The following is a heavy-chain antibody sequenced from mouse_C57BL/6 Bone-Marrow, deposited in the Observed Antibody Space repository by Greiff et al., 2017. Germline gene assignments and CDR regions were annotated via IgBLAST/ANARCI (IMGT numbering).Heavy chain of an antibody. Sequence: EVKLVESGGGLVQPGGSMKLSCVASGFTFSNYWMNWVRQSPEKGLEWVAQIRLKSDNYATHYAESVKGRFTISRDDSKSSVYLQMNNLRAEDTGIYYCRVYYYGSSSYWYFDVWGTGTTVTVSS. V-gene: IGHV6-3*01. CDR2: IRLKSDNYAT. D-gene: IGHD1-1*01. J-gene: IGHJ1*03. CDR1: GFTFSNYW. CDR3: RVYYYGSSSYWYFDV.